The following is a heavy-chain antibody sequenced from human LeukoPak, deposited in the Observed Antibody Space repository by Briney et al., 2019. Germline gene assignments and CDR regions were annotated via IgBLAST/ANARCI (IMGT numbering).Heavy chain of an antibody. CDR1: GYTFTNYD. Sequence: ASVKVSCKASGYTFTNYDLTWVRQATGQGLECMGWMNPNSGNTGYAQKFQGRVAMTRNTSISTAYMELSSLRSEDTAVYYCARGAYYYGSGSYIVFDYWGQGTLVTVSS. CDR2: MNPNSGNT. J-gene: IGHJ4*02. D-gene: IGHD3-10*01. CDR3: ARGAYYYGSGSYIVFDY. V-gene: IGHV1-8*01.